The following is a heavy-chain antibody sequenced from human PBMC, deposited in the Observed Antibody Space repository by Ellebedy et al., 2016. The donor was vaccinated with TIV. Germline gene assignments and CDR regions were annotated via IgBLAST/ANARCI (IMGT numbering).Heavy chain of an antibody. V-gene: IGHV4-31*03. Sequence: SETLSLXXTVSGGSISSGGYYWSWIRQHPGKGLEWIGYIYYSGSTYYNPSLKSRVTISVDTSKNQFSLKLSSVTAADTAVYYCASGDDYGDYERSYGMDVWGQGTTVTVSS. CDR3: ASGDDYGDYERSYGMDV. CDR1: GGSISSGGYY. J-gene: IGHJ6*02. CDR2: IYYSGST. D-gene: IGHD4-17*01.